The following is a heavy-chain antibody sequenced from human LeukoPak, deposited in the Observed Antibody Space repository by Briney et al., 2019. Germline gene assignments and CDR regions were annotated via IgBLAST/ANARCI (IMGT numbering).Heavy chain of an antibody. Sequence: GGSLRLSCAASGFTFSSYWMHWVRQAPGKGLVWVSRINSDGSSTSYADSVKGRFTISRDNAKNTLYLQMNSLRAEDTAVYYCARVPYGSGRNYFDYWGQGTLVTVSS. CDR1: GFTFSSYW. D-gene: IGHD3-10*01. J-gene: IGHJ4*02. V-gene: IGHV3-74*01. CDR3: ARVPYGSGRNYFDY. CDR2: INSDGSST.